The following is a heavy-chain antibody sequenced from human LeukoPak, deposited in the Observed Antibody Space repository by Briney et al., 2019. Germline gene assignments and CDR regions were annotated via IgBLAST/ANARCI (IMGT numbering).Heavy chain of an antibody. J-gene: IGHJ6*02. D-gene: IGHD2-15*01. Sequence: PGASLRLSCAASAFTFSSYAMSWVRQAPGEWLEWVSAISGSAGSTYYADSVTRRFTISRDNSKNTLYLQMNSLRADDTAVYYCAKDRMVVPPRGAMDVGGQGTTVTVSS. CDR2: ISGSAGST. CDR3: AKDRMVVPPRGAMDV. V-gene: IGHV3-23*01. CDR1: AFTFSSYA.